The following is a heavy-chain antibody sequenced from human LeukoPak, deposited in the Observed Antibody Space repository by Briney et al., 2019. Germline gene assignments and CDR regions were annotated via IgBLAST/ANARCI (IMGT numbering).Heavy chain of an antibody. D-gene: IGHD2/OR15-2a*01. Sequence: PGGSLRLSCAASGFTFSSYSMNWVRQAPGKGLEWVSYISSSSSTIYYADSVKGRFTISRDNSKNTLYLQMYSLRAEDTAVYYCAKDSAKKYDDYWGQGTLVTVSS. CDR2: ISSSSSTI. CDR3: AKDSAKKYDDY. CDR1: GFTFSSYS. J-gene: IGHJ4*02. V-gene: IGHV3-48*01.